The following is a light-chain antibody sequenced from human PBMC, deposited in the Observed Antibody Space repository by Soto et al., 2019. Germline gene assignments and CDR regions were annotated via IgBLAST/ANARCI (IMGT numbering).Light chain of an antibody. V-gene: IGLV2-14*01. CDR3: SSYTSRSTLV. Sequence: QSVLTQPASVSGSPGQSITISCTGTSSDVGGYNYVSWYQQHPGKAPKLMIYEVTYRPSGVSDRFSGSKSGNTAYLAIPGLQAEDEADYYCSSYTSRSTLVFGTGTKVTVL. CDR1: SSDVGGYNY. CDR2: EVT. J-gene: IGLJ1*01.